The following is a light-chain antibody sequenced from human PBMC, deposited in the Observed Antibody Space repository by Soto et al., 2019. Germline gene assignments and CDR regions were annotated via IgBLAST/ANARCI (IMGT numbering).Light chain of an antibody. V-gene: IGKV1-39*01. J-gene: IGKJ4*01. CDR1: QSTSSY. Sequence: DIQMTQSPSSLSASVGDRVIITCRASQSTSSYLHWYQQKPGKAPKLLIYAASSMRSGVPSRFSGSGSGTDFTLTISSVQPVDFSTYYCHRSFSTPLSFGGGTKVEIK. CDR2: AAS. CDR3: HRSFSTPLS.